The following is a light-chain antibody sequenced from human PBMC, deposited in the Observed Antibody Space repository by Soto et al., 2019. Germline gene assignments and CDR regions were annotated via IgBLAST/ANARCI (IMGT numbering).Light chain of an antibody. Sequence: EIVLTQSPGTLSLSPGERATLSCRASQIVSSSYLAWYQQKPGQAPRLLIYGASSRATGIPDRFSGSGSGTDFTLTINRLEPEDFAVYYCQQYGSSPLTFGQGTKVEIK. CDR3: QQYGSSPLT. CDR2: GAS. J-gene: IGKJ1*01. V-gene: IGKV3-20*01. CDR1: QIVSSSY.